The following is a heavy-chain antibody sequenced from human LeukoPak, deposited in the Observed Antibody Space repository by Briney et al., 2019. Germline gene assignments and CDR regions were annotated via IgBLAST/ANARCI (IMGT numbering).Heavy chain of an antibody. CDR2: MWFDGAKK. J-gene: IGHJ4*02. Sequence: PGRSLRLSCAASGFAFKTYAMHWVRQAPGKGLEWVATMWFDGAKKYHADSVKGRFTISRDESKNTLHLEMNSLRVEDTAVYHCARDGAGFGSLNHYSSLSGYFDYWGQGTRVTVSS. CDR3: ARDGAGFGSLNHYSSLSGYFDY. CDR1: GFAFKTYA. D-gene: IGHD3-10*01. V-gene: IGHV3-33*01.